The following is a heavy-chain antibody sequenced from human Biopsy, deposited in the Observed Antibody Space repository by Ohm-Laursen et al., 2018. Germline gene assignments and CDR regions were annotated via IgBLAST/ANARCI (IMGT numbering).Heavy chain of an antibody. CDR1: GFSLSNSGVG. CDR2: IYWNNDK. CDR3: AHARGYSYGYSYFDY. J-gene: IGHJ4*02. D-gene: IGHD5-18*01. Sequence: TQTLTLTRTFSGFSLSNSGVGVAWIRQPPGKALEWLAIIYWNNDKHFSPSLRSRLTITKDTSRNQVVLTVTDMDPVDTATYSCAHARGYSYGYSYFDYWGQGTLVTVSS. V-gene: IGHV2-5*01.